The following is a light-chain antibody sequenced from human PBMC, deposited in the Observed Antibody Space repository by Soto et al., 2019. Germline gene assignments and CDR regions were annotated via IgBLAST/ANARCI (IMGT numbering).Light chain of an antibody. CDR3: LQYNSYPWT. J-gene: IGKJ1*01. Sequence: DIQMTRAPSTLSSSVGDRVTITFLASQSISSWLSWYQQEPGKPPKLLIYKASSLESGVPSRFGGSGSGTEFTLTISSLQPDDFATYYCLQYNSYPWTFGQGTKVDIK. V-gene: IGKV1-5*03. CDR2: KAS. CDR1: QSISSW.